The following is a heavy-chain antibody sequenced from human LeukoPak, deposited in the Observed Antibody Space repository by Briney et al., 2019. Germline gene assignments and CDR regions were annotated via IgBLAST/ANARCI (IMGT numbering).Heavy chain of an antibody. J-gene: IGHJ4*02. Sequence: PGGSLRLSCAASGFTLSSYSMHWVRKAPGKGLVWVSRIKPDESTTNYADAVKGRFTISRDNTKNTLYLQMNSLRVEDTAVYYCARDRDWLLYDYWGQGALVTVSS. CDR3: ARDRDWLLYDY. D-gene: IGHD3/OR15-3a*01. CDR1: GFTLSSYS. CDR2: IKPDESTT. V-gene: IGHV3-74*01.